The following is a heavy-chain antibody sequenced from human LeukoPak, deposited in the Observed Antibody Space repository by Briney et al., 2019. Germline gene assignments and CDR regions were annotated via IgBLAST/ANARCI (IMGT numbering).Heavy chain of an antibody. J-gene: IGHJ4*02. CDR2: ISYDGSNK. D-gene: IGHD6-13*01. CDR1: GFTFSSYA. CDR3: ARVGYSSSWRDY. Sequence: PGGSLRLSCAASGFTFSSYAMHWVRQAPGKGLEWVAVISYDGSNKYYADSVKGRFTISRDNSKNTLYLQMNSLRAEDTAVYYCARVGYSSSWRDYWGQGTLVTVSS. V-gene: IGHV3-30*04.